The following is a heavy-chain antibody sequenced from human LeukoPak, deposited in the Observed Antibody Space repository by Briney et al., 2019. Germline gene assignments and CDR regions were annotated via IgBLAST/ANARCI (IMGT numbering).Heavy chain of an antibody. CDR2: ISSRGTTI. CDR3: TKTARSGWTFDS. CDR1: GFTFSDFY. D-gene: IGHD3-22*01. Sequence: GGSLRLSCAASGFTFSDFYMSWIRQAPGKGLEWLSYISSRGTTIYYADSVKGRFTISRDNAKNSLYLQMNSLRAEDMALYYCTKTARSGWTFDSWGQGTLVTVSS. V-gene: IGHV3-11*01. J-gene: IGHJ4*02.